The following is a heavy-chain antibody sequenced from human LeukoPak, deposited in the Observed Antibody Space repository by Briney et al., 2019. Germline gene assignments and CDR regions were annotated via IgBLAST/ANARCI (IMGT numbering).Heavy chain of an antibody. D-gene: IGHD3-16*01. V-gene: IGHV1-2*02. CDR2: INPNSGGT. Sequence: ASVKVSCKASGYTFTSYDINWVRQATGQGLEWMGWINPNSGGTNYAQKFQGRVTMTRDTSISTAYMELSRLRSDDTAVYYCARVWGPPGPELDYWGQGTLVTVSS. CDR3: ARVWGPPGPELDY. J-gene: IGHJ4*02. CDR1: GYTFTSYD.